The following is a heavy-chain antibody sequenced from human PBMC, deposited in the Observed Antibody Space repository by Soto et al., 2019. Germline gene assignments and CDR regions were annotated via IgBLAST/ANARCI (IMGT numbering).Heavy chain of an antibody. V-gene: IGHV3-21*01. CDR1: GFTFSSYS. CDR3: ARAPKFHDAFDI. J-gene: IGHJ3*02. Sequence: GGSLRLSCAASGFTFSSYSMNWVRQAPGKGLEWVSSISSSSSYIYYADSVKGRFTISRDNAKNSLYLQMNSLRAEDTAVYYCARAPKFHDAFDIWGQGTMVTVSS. CDR2: ISSSSSYI.